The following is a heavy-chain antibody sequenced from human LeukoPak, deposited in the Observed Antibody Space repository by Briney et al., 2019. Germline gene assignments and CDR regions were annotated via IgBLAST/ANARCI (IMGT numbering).Heavy chain of an antibody. CDR3: ARVRSRVRGAFDI. D-gene: IGHD3-10*01. V-gene: IGHV1-46*01. CDR1: GYTFTSYY. Sequence: EASVQVSCKASGYTFTSYYMHWVRQAPGQGPEWMGIINPSGGSTSYAQKFQGRVTMTRDTSTSTVYMELSSLRSEDTAVYYRARVRSRVRGAFDIWGQGTMVTVSS. J-gene: IGHJ3*02. CDR2: INPSGGST.